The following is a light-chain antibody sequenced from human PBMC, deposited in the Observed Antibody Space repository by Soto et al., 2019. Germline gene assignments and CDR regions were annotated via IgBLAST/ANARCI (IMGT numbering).Light chain of an antibody. CDR3: LQHHTYPFT. CDR2: KAS. J-gene: IGKJ2*01. V-gene: IGKV1-5*03. CDR1: QTISNW. Sequence: DIQMTQSPSTLSASVGDRVTITCRVSQTISNWLAWYQQKPGKTPKLQIYKASSLDSGVPSRFSGSGSGTEFTLTISSLQPDDFATYYCLQHHTYPFTFGQGTKVEIK.